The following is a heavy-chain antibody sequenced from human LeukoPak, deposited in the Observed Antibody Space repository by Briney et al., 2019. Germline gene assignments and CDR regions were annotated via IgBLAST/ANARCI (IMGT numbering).Heavy chain of an antibody. V-gene: IGHV1-3*01. Sequence: ASVKVSCKASGYTFTSYAMHWVRQAPGQRLEWMGWINAGNGNTKYSQKFQGRVTITRDTSASTAYVELSSLRSEDTAVYYCARVGCSSWLEYFQHWGQGTLVTVSS. CDR3: ARVGCSSWLEYFQH. CDR1: GYTFTSYA. J-gene: IGHJ1*01. CDR2: INAGNGNT. D-gene: IGHD6-13*01.